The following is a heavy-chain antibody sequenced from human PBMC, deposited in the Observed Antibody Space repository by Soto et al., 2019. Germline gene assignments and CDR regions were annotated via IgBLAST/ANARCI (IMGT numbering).Heavy chain of an antibody. D-gene: IGHD4-4*01. Sequence: QVQLVQSGAEVKKPGSSVKVSCKASGGTFSSYAISWVRQAPGQGLEWMGGIIPIFGTANYAQKFQGRVTITADESTRTAYMELSSLRSEDTAVYYCARDATVTTLGYYYGMDVWGQGTTVTVSS. V-gene: IGHV1-69*01. CDR3: ARDATVTTLGYYYGMDV. CDR1: GGTFSSYA. J-gene: IGHJ6*02. CDR2: IIPIFGTA.